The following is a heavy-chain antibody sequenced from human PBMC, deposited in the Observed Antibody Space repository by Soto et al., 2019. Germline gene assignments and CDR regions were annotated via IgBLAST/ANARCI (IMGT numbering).Heavy chain of an antibody. CDR2: IYYSGST. Sequence: PSETLSLTCTVSGGSISSSSYYWGWIRQPPGKGLEWIGSIYYSGSTYYNPSLKSRVTISVDTSKNQFSLKLSSVTAADTAVYYCARWTVYSYYGMDVWGQGTTVTVSS. CDR1: GGSISSSSYY. J-gene: IGHJ6*02. V-gene: IGHV4-39*01. D-gene: IGHD2-8*01. CDR3: ARWTVYSYYGMDV.